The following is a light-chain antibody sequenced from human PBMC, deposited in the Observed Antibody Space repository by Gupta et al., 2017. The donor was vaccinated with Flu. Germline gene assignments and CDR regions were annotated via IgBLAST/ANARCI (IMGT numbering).Light chain of an antibody. CDR3: SSYTSSSTLV. CDR2: EVS. Sequence: SALTQPASVSGSPGPSITISCTGTNSDVGGYDYVSWYQQHPGKAPNLMIYEVSERPAGVSTRFSGSKSGNTASLTISALEAEDAADYYCSSYTSSSTLVFGGGTKLTVL. V-gene: IGLV2-14*01. CDR1: NSDVGGYDY. J-gene: IGLJ2*01.